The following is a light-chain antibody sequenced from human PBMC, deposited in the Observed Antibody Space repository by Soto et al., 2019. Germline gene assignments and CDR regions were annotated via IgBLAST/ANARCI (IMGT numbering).Light chain of an antibody. CDR1: STDFVSYNR. CDR3: SLYTSENTYV. J-gene: IGLJ1*01. Sequence: HSARTQPPYVSGSPGHSVTISCTGTSTDFVSYNRVSWYQQPPGTAPKLIIYEASNRPSGVPDRFSGSKSGNTASLTISGLQAADEADYYCSLYTSENTYVFGTGNKVNV. CDR2: EAS. V-gene: IGLV2-18*01.